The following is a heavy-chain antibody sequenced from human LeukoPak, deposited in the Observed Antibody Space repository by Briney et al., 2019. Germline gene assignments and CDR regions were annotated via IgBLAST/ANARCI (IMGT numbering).Heavy chain of an antibody. J-gene: IGHJ4*02. V-gene: IGHV4-39*01. Sequence: SETLSLTCTVSGGSISSSSYYWGWIRQPPGKGLEWIGSIYYSGSTYYNPSLKSRVTISVDTSKNQFSLKLSSVTAADTAVYYCARRYSSSWFPFDYWGQGTLVTVSS. CDR1: GGSISSSSYY. CDR2: IYYSGST. D-gene: IGHD6-13*01. CDR3: ARRYSSSWFPFDY.